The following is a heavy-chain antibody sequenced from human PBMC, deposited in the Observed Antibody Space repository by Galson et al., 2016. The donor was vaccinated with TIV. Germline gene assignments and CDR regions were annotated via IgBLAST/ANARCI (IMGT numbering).Heavy chain of an antibody. J-gene: IGHJ3*01. D-gene: IGHD2-15*01. V-gene: IGHV3-9*01. CDR3: VKTNIYLRTVVADGAFDV. CDR2: ITWNSGTI. CDR1: GFTFDEYA. Sequence: SLRLSCAASGFTFDEYAMHWVRQAPGKGPEWVAGITWNSGTIGYADSVKGRFTISRDNAKKSLYLQMNSLRREDAALYYCVKTNIYLRTVVADGAFDVWGQGTRVTLSS.